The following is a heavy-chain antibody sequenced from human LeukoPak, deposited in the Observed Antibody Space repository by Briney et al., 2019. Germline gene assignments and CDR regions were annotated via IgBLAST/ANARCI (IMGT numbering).Heavy chain of an antibody. CDR3: ARARMVRGVPGTSNWFDP. J-gene: IGHJ5*02. CDR1: GGSITNYF. D-gene: IGHD3-10*01. CDR2: IYYTGST. V-gene: IGHV4-59*01. Sequence: SETLSLTCTVSGGSITNYFWTWIRQPPGKGLDWIGYIYYTGSTYSNPSFKSRVTISLDTSKNQFSLKLRSVTAADTAVYYCARARMVRGVPGTSNWFDPWGQGTLVTVSS.